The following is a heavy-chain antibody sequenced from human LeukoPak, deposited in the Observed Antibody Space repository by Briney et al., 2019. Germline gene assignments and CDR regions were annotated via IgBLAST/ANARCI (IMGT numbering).Heavy chain of an antibody. CDR3: ARGMAHYYDSSGYYLSPTAFDY. Sequence: SETLSLTCTVSGGSISGGSYYWSWIRQPAGRGLEWIGRIYISGSTNYNPSLKSRVTISVDTSQNQSSLKLSSVTAADTAVYYCARGMAHYYDSSGYYLSPTAFDYWGQGTLVTVSS. D-gene: IGHD3-22*01. CDR1: GGSISGGSYY. J-gene: IGHJ4*02. CDR2: IYISGST. V-gene: IGHV4-61*02.